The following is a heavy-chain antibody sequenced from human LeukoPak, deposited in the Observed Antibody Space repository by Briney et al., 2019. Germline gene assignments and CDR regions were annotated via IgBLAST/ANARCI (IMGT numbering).Heavy chain of an antibody. D-gene: IGHD4-17*01. CDR1: GYTFTGYY. J-gene: IGHJ4*02. V-gene: IGHV1-2*02. CDR2: INPNSGGT. CDR3: ARGDTTVTIDSGLGY. Sequence: ASVKVSCKASGYTFTGYYMHWVRQAPGQGLEWMGWINPNSGGTNYAQKFQGRVTMTRDTSISTDYMELSRLRSDDTAVYYCARGDTTVTIDSGLGYWGQGTLSPSPQ.